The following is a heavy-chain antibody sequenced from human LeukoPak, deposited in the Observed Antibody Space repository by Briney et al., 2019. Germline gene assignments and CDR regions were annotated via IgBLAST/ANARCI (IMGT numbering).Heavy chain of an antibody. D-gene: IGHD3-16*01. Sequence: GGSLRLSCAASGFTFSSYWMNWVRQAPGKGLEWVSYISSSGSTIYYADSVKGRFTISRDNAKNSLYLQMNSLRAEDTAVYYCARVMTDYYYYYMDVWGKGTTVTISS. CDR2: ISSSGSTI. CDR1: GFTFSSYW. CDR3: ARVMTDYYYYYMDV. V-gene: IGHV3-48*04. J-gene: IGHJ6*03.